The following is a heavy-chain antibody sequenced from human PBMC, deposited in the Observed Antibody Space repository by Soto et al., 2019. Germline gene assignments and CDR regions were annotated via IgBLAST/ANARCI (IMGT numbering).Heavy chain of an antibody. V-gene: IGHV4-61*01. CDR2: IYNIGSA. CDR3: ARADWSLPFDP. Sequence: QVQLQESGPGLVKPSETLSLTCTVSGASVNTGTYYWSWIRQPPGKGLEWIGYIYNIGSANYNPSLKSXXTXSXXASKNQFSLNLSSVTAADTAVYYCARADWSLPFDPWGQGTLVTVSS. CDR1: GASVNTGTYY. D-gene: IGHD3-3*01. J-gene: IGHJ5*02.